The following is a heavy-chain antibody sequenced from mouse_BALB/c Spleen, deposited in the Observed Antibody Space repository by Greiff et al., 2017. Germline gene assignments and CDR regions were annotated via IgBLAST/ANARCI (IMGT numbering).Heavy chain of an antibody. Sequence: EVMLVESGPELVKPGASVKISCKASGYSFTGYFMNWVMQSHGKSLEWIGRINPYNGDTFYNQKFKGKATLTVDKSSSTAHMELRSLASEDSAVYYCARKERITTASMDYWGQGTSVTVSS. D-gene: IGHD1-2*01. CDR3: ARKERITTASMDY. V-gene: IGHV1-20*02. CDR1: GYSFTGYF. J-gene: IGHJ4*01. CDR2: INPYNGDT.